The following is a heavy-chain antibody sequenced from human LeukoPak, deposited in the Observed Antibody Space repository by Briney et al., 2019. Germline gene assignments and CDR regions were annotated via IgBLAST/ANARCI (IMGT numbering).Heavy chain of an antibody. V-gene: IGHV1-69*13. CDR2: ITPMFGTA. J-gene: IGHJ4*02. CDR3: VRDGSYYDSSGYYYLY. Sequence: ASVKVSCKASGGTFSSYAISWVRQAPGQGLEWMGGITPMFGTANYAQKFQGRVTITADESTSTAYMELSSLRSEDTAVYYCVRDGSYYDSSGYYYLYWGQGTLVTVSS. D-gene: IGHD3-22*01. CDR1: GGTFSSYA.